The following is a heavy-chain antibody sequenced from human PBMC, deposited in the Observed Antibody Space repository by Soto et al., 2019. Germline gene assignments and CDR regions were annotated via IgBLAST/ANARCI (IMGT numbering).Heavy chain of an antibody. CDR2: MSFDGTNE. D-gene: IGHD6-6*01. CDR1: GFTFSSHA. J-gene: IGHJ6*02. CDR3: ARERIVPSGYYDGMDV. Sequence: QMHLVESGGGVVQPGRSLRLSCAASGFTFSSHAMHWVRQAPGKGLEWVAIMSFDGTNEFYADSVKGRFTISRDNSKNTLYLQMSSLRHEDTAVYYCARERIVPSGYYDGMDVWGQGTTVTVSS. V-gene: IGHV3-30-3*01.